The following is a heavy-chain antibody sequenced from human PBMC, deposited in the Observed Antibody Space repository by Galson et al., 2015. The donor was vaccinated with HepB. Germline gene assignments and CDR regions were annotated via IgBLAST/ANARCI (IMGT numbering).Heavy chain of an antibody. D-gene: IGHD2-8*02. CDR2: ISSSSSTI. CDR1: GFTFSSYS. V-gene: IGHV3-48*01. CDR3: ARDSCTGGVCYIPGSY. Sequence: SLRLSCAASGFTFSSYSMNWVRQAPGKGLEWVSYISSSSSTIYYADSVKGRFTISRDNAKNSLYLQMNSLRAEDTAVYYCARDSCTGGVCYIPGSYWGQGTLVTVSS. J-gene: IGHJ4*02.